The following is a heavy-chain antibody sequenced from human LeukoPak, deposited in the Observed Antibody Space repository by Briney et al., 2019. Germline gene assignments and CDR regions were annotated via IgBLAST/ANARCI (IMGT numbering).Heavy chain of an antibody. J-gene: IGHJ4*02. Sequence: ASVKVSCKASGYTFTGYYMQWVRQAPGQGLEWMGWINPNSGGTNYAQKVQGRVTMTRDTSISTAYMELSRLRSDDTAVYYCARWGPNYGDYVIALYYFDYWGQGTLVTVSS. D-gene: IGHD4-17*01. CDR2: INPNSGGT. CDR1: GYTFTGYY. CDR3: ARWGPNYGDYVIALYYFDY. V-gene: IGHV1-2*02.